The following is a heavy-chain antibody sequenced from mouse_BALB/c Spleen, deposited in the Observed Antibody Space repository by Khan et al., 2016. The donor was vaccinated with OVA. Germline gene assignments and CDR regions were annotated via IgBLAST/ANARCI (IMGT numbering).Heavy chain of an antibody. CDR3: VRANWAWFAY. CDR1: GFSLSNFG. V-gene: IGHV5-17*02. Sequence: VQLKESGGGLVQPGGSRKLSCAASGFSLSNFGVHWVRQAPAKGLEWVAYISSDSYTIYYADTVRGRFTISRDNPKNTLFLQMTSLRSEDTAMYYCVRANWAWFAYWGQGTLVTVSA. J-gene: IGHJ3*01. D-gene: IGHD4-1*01. CDR2: ISSDSYTI.